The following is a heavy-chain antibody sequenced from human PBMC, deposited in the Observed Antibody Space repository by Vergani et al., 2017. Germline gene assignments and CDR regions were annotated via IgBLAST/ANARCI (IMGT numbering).Heavy chain of an antibody. J-gene: IGHJ4*02. D-gene: IGHD3-22*01. CDR3: ARLYGRDSSGSKYFDY. CDR2: IHPADSDT. CDR1: GYSFTNYW. Sequence: EVQLVPSGAEVKKPGESLKTSCQISGYSFTNYWIGWVRQMPGKGLEWMGIIHPADSDTRYSPSFQGQVTISVDKSISTAYLQRSSLRASDSAMYYCARLYGRDSSGSKYFDYWGQGTLVTVSS. V-gene: IGHV5-51*01.